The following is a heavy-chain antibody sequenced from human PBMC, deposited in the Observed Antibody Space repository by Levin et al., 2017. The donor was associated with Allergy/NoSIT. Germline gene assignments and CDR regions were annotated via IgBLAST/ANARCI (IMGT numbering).Heavy chain of an antibody. CDR3: ARDLDWESKNNAFDM. V-gene: IGHV6-1*01. J-gene: IGHJ3*02. D-gene: IGHD2/OR15-2a*01. CDR2: TYHRSKPYT. Sequence: SQTLSLTCGISGDSISSSSVAWNWVRLSPSRGLEWLGRTYHRSKPYTEYALSVKSRITINPDTSKNQFSLQLNSVTPDDTAEYYCARDLDWESKNNAFDMWSQGAMVTVSS. CDR1: GDSISSSSVA.